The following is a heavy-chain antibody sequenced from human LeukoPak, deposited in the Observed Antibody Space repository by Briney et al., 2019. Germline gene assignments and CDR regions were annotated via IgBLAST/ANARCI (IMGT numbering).Heavy chain of an antibody. D-gene: IGHD5-12*01. CDR2: INPNSGGT. CDR1: GYTFTGYY. V-gene: IGHV1-2*02. Sequence: ASVKVSCKASGYTFTGYYMHWVRQAPGQGLEWMGWINPNSGGTNYAQKFQGRVTMTRDTSISTAYMELSRLRSDDTAVYYCARSRGNDRELDYWGQGRLVTVSS. CDR3: ARSRGNDRELDY. J-gene: IGHJ4*02.